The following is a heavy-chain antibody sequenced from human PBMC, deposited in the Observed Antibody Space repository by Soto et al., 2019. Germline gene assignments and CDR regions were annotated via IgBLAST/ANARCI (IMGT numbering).Heavy chain of an antibody. V-gene: IGHV3-30-3*01. Sequence: ESGGGVVQPGRSLRLSCAASGFTFSSYAMHWVRQAPGKGLEWVAVISYDGSNKYYADSVKGRFTISRDNSKNTLYLQMNSLRAEDTAVYYCARDPGSRHKKGEFNYWGQGTLVTVSS. J-gene: IGHJ4*02. CDR3: ARDPGSRHKKGEFNY. CDR2: ISYDGSNK. D-gene: IGHD6-13*01. CDR1: GFTFSSYA.